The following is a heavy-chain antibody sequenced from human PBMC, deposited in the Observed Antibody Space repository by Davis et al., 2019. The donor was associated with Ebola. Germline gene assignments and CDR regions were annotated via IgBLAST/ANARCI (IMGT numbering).Heavy chain of an antibody. CDR3: ARDLQSGSGWYSPFDY. CDR2: ISAYNGNT. D-gene: IGHD6-19*01. V-gene: IGHV1-18*01. J-gene: IGHJ4*02. CDR1: GYTFRNSA. Sequence: ASVKVSCKASGYTFRNSAISWVRQAPGQGLEWMGWISAYNGNTNYAQILQGRVTMTTDTSTGTAYMELRSLRSEDTAVYYCARDLQSGSGWYSPFDYWGQGTLVTVSS.